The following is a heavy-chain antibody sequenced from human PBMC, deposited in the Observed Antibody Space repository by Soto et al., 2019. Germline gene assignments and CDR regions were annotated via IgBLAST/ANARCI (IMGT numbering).Heavy chain of an antibody. CDR3: ARDLYYYDSSGYYQDAFDI. CDR1: GGSVSSGSYY. CDR2: IYYSGST. J-gene: IGHJ3*02. D-gene: IGHD3-22*01. Sequence: SETLSLTCTVSGGSVSSGSYYWSWIRQPPGKGLEWIGYIYYSGSTNYNPSLKSRVTISVDTSKNQFSLKLSSVTAADTAVYYCARDLYYYDSSGYYQDAFDIWGQGTMVTVSS. V-gene: IGHV4-61*01.